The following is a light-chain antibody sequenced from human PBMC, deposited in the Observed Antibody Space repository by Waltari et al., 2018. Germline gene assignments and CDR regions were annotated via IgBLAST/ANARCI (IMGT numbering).Light chain of an antibody. V-gene: IGKV1-39*01. Sequence: DIQMTQSPSSVSASVGDRVTITCRASYSISRGLNWYQQKPGKAPSLLIYDASTLQSGVPSRFTGSGSGTDFTLTISSLRPEDFATYYCQQSHSIPYTFGQGTKVEIK. CDR1: YSISRG. CDR2: DAS. CDR3: QQSHSIPYT. J-gene: IGKJ2*01.